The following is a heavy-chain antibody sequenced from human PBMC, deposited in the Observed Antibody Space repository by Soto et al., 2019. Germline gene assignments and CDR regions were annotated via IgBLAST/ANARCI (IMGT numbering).Heavy chain of an antibody. D-gene: IGHD2-15*01. Sequence: PSETLSLTCSVSGVTMSYGAYSWNWIRQSPGKGLEWLGYISLLEPTYSNPSFRSRISLYLDRTTNQLFLSMRSMTAEDKAVYYCARGGGYEYFDFWGQGIQV. J-gene: IGHJ4*02. CDR1: GVTMSYGAYS. CDR3: ARGGGYEYFDF. CDR2: ISLLEPT. V-gene: IGHV4-30-2*06.